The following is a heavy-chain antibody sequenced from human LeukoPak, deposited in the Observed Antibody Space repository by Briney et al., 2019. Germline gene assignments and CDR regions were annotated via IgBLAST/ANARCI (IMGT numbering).Heavy chain of an antibody. J-gene: IGHJ4*02. CDR1: GFTFSRYG. CDR2: ISDSGGDK. V-gene: IGHV3-30*02. CDR3: ARDGGSESYAFDY. D-gene: IGHD3-10*01. Sequence: PGGSLRLSCAASGFTFSRYGFHWVRQAPGKGLKWVAFISDSGGDKWYADSVKGRLTISRDKSKNTVNLQMSSLRVEDTALYYCARDGGSESYAFDYWGQGTQVTVSS.